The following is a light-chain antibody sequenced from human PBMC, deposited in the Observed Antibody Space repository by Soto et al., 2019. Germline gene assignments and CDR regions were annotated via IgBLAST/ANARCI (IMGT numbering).Light chain of an antibody. CDR1: SSDFGSHNL. J-gene: IGLJ1*01. CDR2: EGS. V-gene: IGLV2-23*01. Sequence: ALTQPASVSGSPGQSITISCTGTSSDFGSHNLVSWYQQHPGKAPKLMIYEGSKRPSGVSNRFSGSKSGNTASLTISGLQAEDEADYYCCSYAGSSTSPYVIGTGTKVTVL. CDR3: CSYAGSSTSPYV.